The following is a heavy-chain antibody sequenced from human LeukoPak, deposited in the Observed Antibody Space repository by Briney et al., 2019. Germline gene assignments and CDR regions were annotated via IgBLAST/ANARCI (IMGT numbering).Heavy chain of an antibody. CDR3: AKLWGATGGSAFDI. V-gene: IGHV3-7*01. D-gene: IGHD1-26*01. Sequence: PGGSLRLSCAASGFTFSSYWMSWVRQAPGKGLEWVANIEQDGSEKYYVDSVKGRFTISRDNAKNSLYLQMNSLRAEDTAVYYCAKLWGATGGSAFDIWGQGTMVTVSS. CDR2: IEQDGSEK. J-gene: IGHJ3*02. CDR1: GFTFSSYW.